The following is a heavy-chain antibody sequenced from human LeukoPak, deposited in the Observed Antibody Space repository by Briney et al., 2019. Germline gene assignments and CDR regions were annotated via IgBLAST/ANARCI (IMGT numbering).Heavy chain of an antibody. CDR3: AKERQNYYDSSGYPIDY. J-gene: IGHJ4*02. CDR2: IGGSGGNT. CDR1: GFTFSSYA. D-gene: IGHD3-22*01. V-gene: IGHV3-23*01. Sequence: GGSLRLSCAASGFTFSSYAMSWVRQAPGKGLEWVSGIGGSGGNTYYAGSVKGRFTISRDNSKNTLYLQMNSLRAEDTAVYYCAKERQNYYDSSGYPIDYWGQGTLVTVSS.